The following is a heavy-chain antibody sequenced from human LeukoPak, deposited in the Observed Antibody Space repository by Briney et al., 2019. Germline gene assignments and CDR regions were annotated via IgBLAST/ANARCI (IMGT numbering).Heavy chain of an antibody. J-gene: IGHJ4*02. CDR2: INHSGST. D-gene: IGHD3-16*02. Sequence: SETLSLTCAVYGGSFSGYYWSWIRQPPGKGLEGIGEINHSGSTNYNPSLKSRVTLSVDTSKNQFSLKLSSVNAADTAVFYCARRVWGSYRYTDFDYWGQGTLVTVSS. CDR1: GGSFSGYY. V-gene: IGHV4-34*01. CDR3: ARRVWGSYRYTDFDY.